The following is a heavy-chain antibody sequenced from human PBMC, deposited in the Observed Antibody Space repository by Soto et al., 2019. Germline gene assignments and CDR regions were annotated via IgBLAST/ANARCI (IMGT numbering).Heavy chain of an antibody. CDR3: ARDYYGAFDI. V-gene: IGHV3-33*01. D-gene: IGHD3-10*01. CDR2: IWYDGSNK. CDR1: GFTFSSYG. J-gene: IGHJ3*02. Sequence: QVQLVESGGGVVQPGRSLRLSCAASGFTFSSYGMHWVRQAPGKGLEWVAVIWYDGSNKYYADSVKGRFTISRDNSKNTLYLQMNSLGAEDTAVYYCARDYYGAFDIWGQGTMVTVSS.